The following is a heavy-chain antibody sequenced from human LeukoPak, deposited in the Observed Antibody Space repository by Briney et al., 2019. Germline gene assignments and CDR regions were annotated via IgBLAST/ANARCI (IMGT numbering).Heavy chain of an antibody. CDR1: GGSISSSSYY. CDR3: ARPVCSGGSCYPDWFDP. V-gene: IGHV4-39*01. J-gene: IGHJ5*02. Sequence: ASETLSLTCTVSGGSISSSSYYWGWIRQPPGKGLEWIGSIYYSGSTYYNPSLKSRVTISVDTSKNQYSLKLSSVTAADTAVYYCARPVCSGGSCYPDWFDPWGQGTLVTVSS. D-gene: IGHD2-15*01. CDR2: IYYSGST.